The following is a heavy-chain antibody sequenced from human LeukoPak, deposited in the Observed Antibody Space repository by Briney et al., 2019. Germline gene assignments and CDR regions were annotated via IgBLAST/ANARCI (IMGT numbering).Heavy chain of an antibody. J-gene: IGHJ2*01. D-gene: IGHD3-10*01. V-gene: IGHV4-59*01. Sequence: SETLSLTCTVSGGSLSNYYWSWIRHPPGKGLEWLGYIYYSGSPTYNPSLRSRVTISVDTSKNQFSLKLSSVTAADTAVYYCTRVYYYGSGTFDLWGRGTLVTVSS. CDR2: IYYSGSP. CDR3: TRVYYYGSGTFDL. CDR1: GGSLSNYY.